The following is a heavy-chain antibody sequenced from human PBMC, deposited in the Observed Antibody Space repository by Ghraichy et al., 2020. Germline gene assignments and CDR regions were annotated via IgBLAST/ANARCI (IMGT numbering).Heavy chain of an antibody. D-gene: IGHD6-13*01. CDR1: GFTFSSYG. Sequence: GESLNISCAASGFTFSSYGMHWVRQAPGKGLEWVAFIRYDGSNKYYADSVKGRFTISRDNSKNTLYLQMNSLRAEDTAVYYCATWGIAAAGTVDYWGQGTLVTVSS. CDR3: ATWGIAAAGTVDY. V-gene: IGHV3-30*02. J-gene: IGHJ4*02. CDR2: IRYDGSNK.